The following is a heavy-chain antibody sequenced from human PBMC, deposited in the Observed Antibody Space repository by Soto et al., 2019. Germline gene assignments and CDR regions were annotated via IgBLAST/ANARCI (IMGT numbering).Heavy chain of an antibody. CDR1: GGSISSYY. D-gene: IGHD1-26*01. V-gene: IGHV4-59*01. J-gene: IGHJ4*02. CDR2: IYYSGST. Sequence: SETLSLTCTVSGGSISSYYWSWIRQPPGKGLEWIGYIYYSGSTNYNPSLKSRVTISVDTSKNQFSLKLSSVTAADTAVYYCARSEGGELLIPPNFDYWGQGTLVTVSS. CDR3: ARSEGGELLIPPNFDY.